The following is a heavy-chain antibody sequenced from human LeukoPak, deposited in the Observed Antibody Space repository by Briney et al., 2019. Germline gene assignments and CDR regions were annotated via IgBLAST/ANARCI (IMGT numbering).Heavy chain of an antibody. CDR3: ARHWNFGVVRRFDP. V-gene: IGHV4-34*01. D-gene: IGHD3-3*01. Sequence: SETLSLTCAVYGGSFSGYYWSWIRQPPGKGLEWIGEINHSGSTNYNPSLKSRVTISVDTSKNQFSLKLSSVTAADTAVYYCARHWNFGVVRRFDPWGQGTLVTDSS. CDR2: INHSGST. CDR1: GGSFSGYY. J-gene: IGHJ5*02.